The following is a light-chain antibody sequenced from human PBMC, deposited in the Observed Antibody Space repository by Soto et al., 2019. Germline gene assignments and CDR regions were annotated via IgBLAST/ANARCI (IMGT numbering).Light chain of an antibody. J-gene: IGKJ5*01. CDR1: QCISIW. Sequence: GDRVTITCRASQCISIWLAWYQQKPGKAPKLLINDASSLESGVPSRFTGSGSGTEFTLTISNLQPDDFATYYCQQFHSFPITFGQGTRLEIK. CDR2: DAS. CDR3: QQFHSFPIT. V-gene: IGKV1-5*01.